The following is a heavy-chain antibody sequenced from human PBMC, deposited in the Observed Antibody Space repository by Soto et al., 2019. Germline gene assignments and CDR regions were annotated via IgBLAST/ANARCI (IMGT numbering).Heavy chain of an antibody. D-gene: IGHD3-9*01. J-gene: IGHJ5*02. CDR3: AREDLKYDILTGYYSNWFDP. CDR1: GFTFSSYA. CDR2: ISYDGSNK. Sequence: HPGGSLRLSCAASGFTFSSYAMHWVRQAPGKGLEGVAVISYDGSNKYYADSVKGRFTISRDNSKNTLYLQMNSLRAEDTAVYYCAREDLKYDILTGYYSNWFDPWGQGTLVTVSS. V-gene: IGHV3-30-3*01.